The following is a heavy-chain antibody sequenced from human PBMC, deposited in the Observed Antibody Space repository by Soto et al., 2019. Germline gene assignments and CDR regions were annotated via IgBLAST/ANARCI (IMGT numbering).Heavy chain of an antibody. D-gene: IGHD5-12*01. CDR2: IFWDDDK. CDR1: GFSLSTRGVG. CDR3: AHRPRGYAYYFDY. Sequence: QITLKESGPTLVKPTQTLTLTCTFSGFSLSTRGVGVAWIRQPPGKALEWLALIFWDDDKWYSPSLKSRLTITEDTSKNQVVLTMTIMDPVDTATYYCAHRPRGYAYYFDYWGQGTLVTVSS. J-gene: IGHJ4*02. V-gene: IGHV2-5*02.